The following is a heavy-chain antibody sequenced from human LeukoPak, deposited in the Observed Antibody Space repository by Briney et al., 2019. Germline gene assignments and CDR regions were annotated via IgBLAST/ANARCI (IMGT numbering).Heavy chain of an antibody. D-gene: IGHD3-10*01. CDR1: GYTSTGYY. CDR3: AREGFHGRELFPTFDY. CDR2: INPNSGGT. Sequence: ASVRVSCKASGYTSTGYYMHWVRQAPGQGLEWMGWINPNSGGTNYAQKFQGRVTMTRDTSTSTVYMELSSLRSEDTAVYYCAREGFHGRELFPTFDYWGQGTLVTVSS. J-gene: IGHJ4*02. V-gene: IGHV1-2*02.